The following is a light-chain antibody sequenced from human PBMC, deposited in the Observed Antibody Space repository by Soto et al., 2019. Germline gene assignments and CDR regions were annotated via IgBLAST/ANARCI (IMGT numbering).Light chain of an antibody. Sequence: EVVLTQSPGTLSLSPGERATLSCRASQRVTNSYLAWYQQNPGQAPRLLIFGASRRATGIPDRFRGSGSGTDFTLTISRLXXXXXAVYYCQQYGTLPYTFGQGTKLEIK. CDR1: QRVTNSY. V-gene: IGKV3-20*01. CDR3: QQYGTLPYT. CDR2: GAS. J-gene: IGKJ2*01.